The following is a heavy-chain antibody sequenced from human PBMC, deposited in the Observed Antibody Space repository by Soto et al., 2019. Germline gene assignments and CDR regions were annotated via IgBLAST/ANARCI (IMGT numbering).Heavy chain of an antibody. CDR2: ISYDGSDK. CDR3: ARRAWDSYYAIDV. V-gene: IGHV3-30*09. Sequence: VQLVESGGGEVQPGRSLRLSCAASGFKYTDFALHWVRQAPGKGLEWVAIISYDGSDKYYADSVKGRFVISRDNPKNTLYLEITSRRPEDTAVYFCARRAWDSYYAIDVWGQGTTVTV. D-gene: IGHD3-22*01. CDR1: GFKYTDFA. J-gene: IGHJ6*02.